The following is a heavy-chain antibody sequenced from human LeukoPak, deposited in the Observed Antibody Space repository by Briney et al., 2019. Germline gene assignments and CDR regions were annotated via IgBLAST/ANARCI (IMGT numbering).Heavy chain of an antibody. J-gene: IGHJ5*02. CDR3: ARAADFVGVLAATGGFDP. CDR2: IWYDGSNK. V-gene: IGHV3-33*01. Sequence: GGSLRLSCAASGFTFSSYGMHWVRQAPGKGLEWVAVIWYDGSNKYYADSVKGRFTISRDNSKNTLYLQMNSLRAEDTAVYYCARAADFVGVLAATGGFDPWGQGTLVTVSS. D-gene: IGHD2-2*01. CDR1: GFTFSSYG.